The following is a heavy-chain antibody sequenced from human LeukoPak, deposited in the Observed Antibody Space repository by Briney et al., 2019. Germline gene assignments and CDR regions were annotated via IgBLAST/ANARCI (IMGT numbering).Heavy chain of an antibody. D-gene: IGHD3-9*01. CDR1: GFTFSSYA. CDR2: ISGSGGST. J-gene: IGHJ4*02. CDR3: AKANLRYFDWLLSAFDY. Sequence: TGGSLRLSCAASGFTFSSYAMSWVRQAPGKGLEWVSAISGSGGSTYYADSVKGRFTISRDNSKNTLYLQMNSLRAEDTDVYYCAKANLRYFDWLLSAFDYWGQGTLVAVSS. V-gene: IGHV3-23*01.